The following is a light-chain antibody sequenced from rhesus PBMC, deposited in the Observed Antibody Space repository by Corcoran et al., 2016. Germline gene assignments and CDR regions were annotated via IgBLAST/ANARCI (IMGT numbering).Light chain of an antibody. J-gene: IGKJ4*01. CDR1: QGISNW. V-gene: IGKV1-69*01. CDR3: VQYNSDPLT. Sequence: DIQMTQSPSSLSASVGDRVTITCRASQGISNWLAWYQPQPGKAPKLLIYRASNLETGVPSRFSGSGSGTDFTLTSSSLQPEDIATYYCVQYNSDPLTFGGGTKVEIK. CDR2: RAS.